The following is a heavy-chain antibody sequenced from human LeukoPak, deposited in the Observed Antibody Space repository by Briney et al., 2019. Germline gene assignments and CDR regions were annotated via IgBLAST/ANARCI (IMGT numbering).Heavy chain of an antibody. CDR2: INPNRGGT. D-gene: IGHD6-19*01. V-gene: IGHV1-2*02. J-gene: IGHJ4*02. Sequence: GASVKVSGKASRYTFTRYYMHWVRQAPGQGREGMGWINPNRGGTNYAQKFQGRVTINRDTSISTASMEMSRLRSDDTVVYYCASDPGYSSGWYWGARYYFDYWGQGTLVTVSS. CDR1: RYTFTRYY. CDR3: ASDPGYSSGWYWGARYYFDY.